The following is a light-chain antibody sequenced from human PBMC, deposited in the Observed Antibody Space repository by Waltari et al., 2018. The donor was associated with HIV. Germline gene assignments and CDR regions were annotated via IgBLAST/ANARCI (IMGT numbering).Light chain of an antibody. Sequence: EIMMTQSPATLSASLGDRVTLSCWAGQTVHTNFAWYQQRPGQSPRLLIFDSSTRATGVPDRFSGSGSGTEFTLTINSLQTDDVGVYYCQQYDDWPWTFGQGTKVEV. CDR3: QQYDDWPWT. J-gene: IGKJ1*01. V-gene: IGKV3-15*01. CDR1: QTVHTN. CDR2: DSS.